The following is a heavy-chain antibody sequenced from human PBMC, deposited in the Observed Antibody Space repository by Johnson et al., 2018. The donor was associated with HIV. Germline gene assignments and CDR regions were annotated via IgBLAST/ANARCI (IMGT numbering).Heavy chain of an antibody. J-gene: IGHJ3*02. CDR1: GFTFSNAW. V-gene: IGHV3-30*03. CDR3: ARVTTMIVVVFAFDI. Sequence: VQLVESGGGLVKPGGSLRLSCAASGFTFSNAWMTWVRQAPGKGLEWVAIISYDGSNKYYADSVKGRFTISRDNSKNTLYLQMNSLRAEDTAVYYCARVTTMIVVVFAFDIWGQGTMVTVSS. CDR2: ISYDGSNK. D-gene: IGHD3-22*01.